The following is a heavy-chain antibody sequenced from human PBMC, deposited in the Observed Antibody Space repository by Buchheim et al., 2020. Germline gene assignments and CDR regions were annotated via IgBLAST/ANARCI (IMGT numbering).Heavy chain of an antibody. CDR3: ARIFDWFMTGYYYYGMDV. V-gene: IGHV3-33*01. D-gene: IGHD3-9*01. J-gene: IGHJ6*02. CDR1: GFTFSSYG. CDR2: IWYDGSNK. Sequence: QVQLVESGGGVVQPGRSLRLSCAASGFTFSSYGMHWVRQAPGKGLEWVAVIWYDGSNKYYADSVKGRFTISRDNSKNTLYLQMNSLRAEDTAVYYCARIFDWFMTGYYYYGMDVWGQGTT.